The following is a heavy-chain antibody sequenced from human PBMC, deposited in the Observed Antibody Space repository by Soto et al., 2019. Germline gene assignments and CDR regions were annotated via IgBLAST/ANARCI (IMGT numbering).Heavy chain of an antibody. J-gene: IGHJ5*02. CDR1: GGSFSGYY. CDR2: IYYSGFT. Sequence: TLSLTWAVYGGSFSGYYWTWILQPPGKGLEWIGYIYYSGFTYYNPSLKSRVTISVDTSKNQFSLKLSSVTAADTAVYYCAGSVFPWGQGTLVSVSS. V-gene: IGHV4-34*09. CDR3: AGSVFP.